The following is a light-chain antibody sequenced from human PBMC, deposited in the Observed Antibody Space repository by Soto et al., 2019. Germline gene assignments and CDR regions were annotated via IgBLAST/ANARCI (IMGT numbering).Light chain of an antibody. CDR1: SIDVGGYNY. CDR2: DVS. CDR3: SSYRTSSTQV. Sequence: QSVLTQPASVSGSPEQSITISCTGTSIDVGGYNYVSWYQQHPGKAPKLMIYDVSNRPSGVSDRFSGSKSDNTASLTISGLRAEDEADYYCSSYRTSSTQVFGTGTRSPS. V-gene: IGLV2-14*03. J-gene: IGLJ1*01.